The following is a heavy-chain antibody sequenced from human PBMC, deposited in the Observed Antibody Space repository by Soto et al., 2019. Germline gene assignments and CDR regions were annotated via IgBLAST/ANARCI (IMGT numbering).Heavy chain of an antibody. V-gene: IGHV1-2*02. CDR3: ARARVTTINFDY. D-gene: IGHD4-17*01. Sequence: ASVKVSCKASGYTFTGYYMHWVRQAPGQGLEWMGWINPNSGGTNYAQKFQGRVTMTRDTSISTAYMELSRLRYDDTAVFYCARARVTTINFDYWGQGTLVTV. J-gene: IGHJ4*02. CDR2: INPNSGGT. CDR1: GYTFTGYY.